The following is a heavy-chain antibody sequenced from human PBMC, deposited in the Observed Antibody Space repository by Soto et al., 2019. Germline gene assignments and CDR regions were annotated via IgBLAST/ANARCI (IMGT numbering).Heavy chain of an antibody. CDR2: IWYDGSNK. V-gene: IGHV3-33*01. CDR1: GFTFSSYG. J-gene: IGHJ4*02. D-gene: IGHD3-22*01. Sequence: QVQLVESGGGVVQPGRSLRLSCAASGFTFSSYGMHWVRQAPGKGLEWVAVIWYDGSNKYYADSVKGRFTISRDNSKNTLYLQMNSLRAEDTAVYYCARDLPLRYDSSGQDGFDYWGQGTLVTVSS. CDR3: ARDLPLRYDSSGQDGFDY.